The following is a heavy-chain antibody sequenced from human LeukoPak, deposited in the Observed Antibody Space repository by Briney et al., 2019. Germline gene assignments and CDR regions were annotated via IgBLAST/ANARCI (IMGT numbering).Heavy chain of an antibody. V-gene: IGHV1-69-2*01. Sequence: ASVKVSCKVSGYTFTDYYMHWVQQAPGKGLEWMGLVDPEDGETIYAEKFQGRVTITADTSTDTAYMELSSLRSEGTAVYYCATVNSGSFEGVDYWGQGTLVTVSS. J-gene: IGHJ4*02. CDR2: VDPEDGET. CDR3: ATVNSGSFEGVDY. CDR1: GYTFTDYY. D-gene: IGHD1-26*01.